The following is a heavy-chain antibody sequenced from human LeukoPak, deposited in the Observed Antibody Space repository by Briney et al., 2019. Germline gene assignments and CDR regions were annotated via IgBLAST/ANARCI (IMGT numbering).Heavy chain of an antibody. CDR3: ARGESYGDYVSDY. Sequence: GGSLRLFCAASGFTFSDHYMDWVRQAPGKGLEWVGRTRNKANGYTTEYAASVKGRFTISRDDSKNSLYLQMNSLKTEDTAVYYCARGESYGDYVSDYWGQGTLVTVSS. J-gene: IGHJ4*02. D-gene: IGHD4-17*01. V-gene: IGHV3-72*01. CDR1: GFTFSDHY. CDR2: TRNKANGYTT.